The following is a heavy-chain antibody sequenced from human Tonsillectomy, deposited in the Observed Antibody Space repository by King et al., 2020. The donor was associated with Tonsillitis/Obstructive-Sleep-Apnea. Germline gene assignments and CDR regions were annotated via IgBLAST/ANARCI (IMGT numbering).Heavy chain of an antibody. V-gene: IGHV3-15*01. CDR1: GFTFSNAW. CDR3: TTEPDTYYYDSSGPAVDY. Sequence: VQLVESGGGLVKPGGSLRLSCAASGFTFSNAWMSWVRQAPGKGLEWVGRIKSKTDGGTTDYAAPVKGRFTISRDDSKNTRYLQMNSLKTEDTAVYYCTTEPDTYYYDSSGPAVDYWGQGTLVTVSS. D-gene: IGHD3-22*01. J-gene: IGHJ4*02. CDR2: IKSKTDGGTT.